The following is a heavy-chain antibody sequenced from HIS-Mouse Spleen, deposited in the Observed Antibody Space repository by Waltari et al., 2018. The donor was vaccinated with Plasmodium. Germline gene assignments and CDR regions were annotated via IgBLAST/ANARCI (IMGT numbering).Heavy chain of an antibody. J-gene: IGHJ4*02. CDR2: ISYDGSNK. Sequence: QVQLVESGGGVVQPGRSLRLSCAASGFTFSSYGMHWVRQAPGKGLEWGAVISYDGSNKYYADSVKGRFTISRDKSKNTLYLQMNSLRAEDTAVYYCAKDRRSSSWYVDYWGQGTLVTVSS. CDR1: GFTFSSYG. D-gene: IGHD6-13*01. V-gene: IGHV3-30*18. CDR3: AKDRRSSSWYVDY.